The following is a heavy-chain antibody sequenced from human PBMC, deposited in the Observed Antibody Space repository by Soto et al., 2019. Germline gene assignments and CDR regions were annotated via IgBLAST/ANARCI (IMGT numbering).Heavy chain of an antibody. D-gene: IGHD3-10*01. Sequence: ASVKVSCKASGYTFTNHVISWVRQAPGQGLEWMGWISAYNGNTNYAQRLQGRVTMTTDTSTSTAYMDLRSLRSDDTAVYYCARVLAGGSGGYYASPSDSWGPGSLVTVSS. CDR3: ARVLAGGSGGYYASPSDS. V-gene: IGHV1-18*01. CDR1: GYTFTNHV. J-gene: IGHJ5*01. CDR2: ISAYNGNT.